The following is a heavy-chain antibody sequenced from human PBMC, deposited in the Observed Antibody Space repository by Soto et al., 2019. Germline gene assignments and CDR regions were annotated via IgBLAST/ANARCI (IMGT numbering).Heavy chain of an antibody. D-gene: IGHD3-22*01. V-gene: IGHV4-39*01. CDR2: IYYSGST. Sequence: SETLSLTCTVSGGSISSSSYYWGWIRQPPGKGLEWIGSIYYSGSTYYNPSLKSRVTISVDTSKNQFSLKLSSVTAADTAVYYCARHRRTMIVVVSFDYWGQGTLATVSS. CDR1: GGSISSSSYY. CDR3: ARHRRTMIVVVSFDY. J-gene: IGHJ4*02.